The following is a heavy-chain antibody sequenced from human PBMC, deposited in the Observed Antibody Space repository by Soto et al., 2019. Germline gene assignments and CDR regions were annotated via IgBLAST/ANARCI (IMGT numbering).Heavy chain of an antibody. CDR3: ARAIAAAAEGYYYYYGMDV. CDR1: GFTFSSYA. Sequence: PGGSLRLSCAASGFTFSSYAMHWVRQAPGKGLEWVAVISYDGSNKYYADSVKGRFTISRDNSKNTLYLQMNSLRAEDTAVYYCARAIAAAAEGYYYYYGMDVWGQGTTVTVSS. CDR2: ISYDGSNK. J-gene: IGHJ6*02. D-gene: IGHD6-13*01. V-gene: IGHV3-30-3*01.